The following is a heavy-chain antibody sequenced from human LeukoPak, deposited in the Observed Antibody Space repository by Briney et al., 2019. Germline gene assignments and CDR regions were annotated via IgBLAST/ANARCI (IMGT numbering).Heavy chain of an antibody. D-gene: IGHD6-19*01. CDR1: GGTFSSYA. J-gene: IGHJ4*02. Sequence: GASVKVSCKTSGGTFSSYAISWVRQAPGQGLEWMGGIIPIFGTANYAQKFQGRVTITADESTSTAYMELSSLRSEDTAVYYCATSPAVAGSFDYWGQGTLVTVSS. V-gene: IGHV1-69*13. CDR3: ATSPAVAGSFDY. CDR2: IIPIFGTA.